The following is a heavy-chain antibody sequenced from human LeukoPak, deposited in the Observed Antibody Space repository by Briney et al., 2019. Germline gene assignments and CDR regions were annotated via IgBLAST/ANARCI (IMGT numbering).Heavy chain of an antibody. CDR1: GYTFTSYY. V-gene: IGHV1-46*01. D-gene: IGHD3-22*01. J-gene: IGHJ4*02. CDR2: INPSGGST. CDR3: ARERPSYYYDSSGPFDY. Sequence: ASVKVSFKASGYTFTSYYMHWVRQAPGQGLEWMGIINPSGGSTSYAQTFQGRVTMTRDTSTSTVYMELSSLRSEDTAVYYCARERPSYYYDSSGPFDYWGQGNLVTVSS.